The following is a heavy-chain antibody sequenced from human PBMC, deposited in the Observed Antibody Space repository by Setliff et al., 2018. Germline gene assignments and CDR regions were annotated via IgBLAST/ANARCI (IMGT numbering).Heavy chain of an antibody. J-gene: IGHJ5*02. CDR2: IYYSGNI. V-gene: IGHV4-39*01. CDR3: ARHVDCSGGRCYSLSNWFDP. Sequence: SETLSLTCAVYGGSFSGYYWGWIRQPPGKGLEWIGSIYYSGNIYYNPSLKSRVTMSVDTSKNQFSLKLRSVTAADTAIYYCARHVDCSGGRCYSLSNWFDPWGPGTLVTVSS. CDR1: GGSFSGYY. D-gene: IGHD2-15*01.